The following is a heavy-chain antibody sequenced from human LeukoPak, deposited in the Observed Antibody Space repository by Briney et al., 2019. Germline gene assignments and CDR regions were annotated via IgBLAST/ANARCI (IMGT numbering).Heavy chain of an antibody. D-gene: IGHD3-9*01. V-gene: IGHV1-18*01. J-gene: IGHJ4*02. CDR2: ISAYNGNT. Sequence: ASVKVSCKASGYTFTSYGISWVRQAPGQGLEWMGWISAYNGNTNYAQKLQGRVTMTTDTSTSTAYMELGSLRSDDTAVYYCARDAPRLRYFDWSLPYYFDYWGQGTLVTASS. CDR3: ARDAPRLRYFDWSLPYYFDY. CDR1: GYTFTSYG.